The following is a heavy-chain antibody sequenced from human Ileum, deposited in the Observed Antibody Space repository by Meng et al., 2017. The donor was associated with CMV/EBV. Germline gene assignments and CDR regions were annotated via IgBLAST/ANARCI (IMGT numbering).Heavy chain of an antibody. CDR2: VSGTGETT. Sequence: VLVGVSGGRLLQSGWSLRRSGAASGFTFSDFGMSWVRQAPGKGLEWISAVSGTGETTYYADSVKGRFAISRDNSKNTLYLQMNSLRADDTALYYCVGLLTGYYSHWWGQGTLVTVSS. CDR3: VGLLTGYYSHW. CDR1: GFTFSDFG. J-gene: IGHJ4*02. D-gene: IGHD3-9*01. V-gene: IGHV3-23*04.